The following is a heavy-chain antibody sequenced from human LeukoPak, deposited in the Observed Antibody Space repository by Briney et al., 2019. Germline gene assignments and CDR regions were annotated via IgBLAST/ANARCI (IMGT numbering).Heavy chain of an antibody. J-gene: IGHJ5*02. CDR3: ARHEYWFDP. CDR2: IYYSGST. CDR1: GGSISSYY. V-gene: IGHV4-59*08. Sequence: SETLSLTCTVSGGSISSYYWSWIRQPPGKGLEWIGYIYYSGSTNYNPFLKSRVTISVDTSKNQFSLKLSSVTAADTAVYYCARHEYWFDPWGQGTLVTVSS.